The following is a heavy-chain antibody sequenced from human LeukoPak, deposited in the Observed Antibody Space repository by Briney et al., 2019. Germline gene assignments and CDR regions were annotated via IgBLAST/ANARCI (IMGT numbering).Heavy chain of an antibody. CDR3: ARDEWPTYFDY. CDR2: ISGSGGTT. J-gene: IGHJ4*02. CDR1: GFTFSSYA. Sequence: GGSLRLSCAASGFTFSSYAMSWVRQAPGKGLEWVSAISGSGGTTFYADSVKGRFTISRDNSKNTLYLQMNSLRAEDTAVYYCARDEWPTYFDYWGQGTLVTVSS. D-gene: IGHD3-3*01. V-gene: IGHV3-23*01.